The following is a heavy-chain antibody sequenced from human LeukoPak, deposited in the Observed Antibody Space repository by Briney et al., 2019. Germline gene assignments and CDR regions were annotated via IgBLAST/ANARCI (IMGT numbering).Heavy chain of an antibody. D-gene: IGHD6-13*01. CDR1: GFSFDDYG. V-gene: IGHV3-43*02. CDR2: ISGDGGST. CDR3: AKDSSSWYVH. J-gene: IGHJ5*02. Sequence: GSLRLSCAASGFSFDDYGMHWVRQAPGKGLEWVSLISGDGGSTFYADSVKGRFTISRDNSKNSLYMQMNSLRSEDTALYYCAKDSSSWYVHWGQGTLVTVSS.